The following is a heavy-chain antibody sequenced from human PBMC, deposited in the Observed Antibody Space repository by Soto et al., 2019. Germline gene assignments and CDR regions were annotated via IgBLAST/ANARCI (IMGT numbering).Heavy chain of an antibody. CDR1: GYSFTSYW. CDR2: IYPGDSDT. D-gene: IGHD6-13*01. V-gene: IGHV5-51*01. CDR3: ARREAAAGSIPPQDWFDP. Sequence: PGESLKISCKGSGYSFTSYWIGWVRQMPGKGLEWMGIIYPGDSDTRYSPSFQGQVTISADKSISTAYLQWSSLKASDTAMYYCARREAAAGSIPPQDWFDPWGQGTLVTVSS. J-gene: IGHJ5*02.